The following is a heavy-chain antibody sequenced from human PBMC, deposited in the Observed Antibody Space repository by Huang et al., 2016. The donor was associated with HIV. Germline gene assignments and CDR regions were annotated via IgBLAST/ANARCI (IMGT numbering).Heavy chain of an antibody. V-gene: IGHV3-30-3*01. CDR3: VRDSDNSWYRDAFDI. CDR2: IASEVDNK. CDR1: GFNFSTYV. D-gene: IGHD6-13*01. J-gene: IGHJ3*02. Sequence: QVQVVESGGGVVQPGRSLRLSCAASGFNFSTYVMHWVRQAPGKWLRRVSLIASEVDNKYYADTVKGRFTVSRDNSKNTLNLQMNSLTNEDTAVYYCVRDSDNSWYRDAFDIWGQGTMVTVS.